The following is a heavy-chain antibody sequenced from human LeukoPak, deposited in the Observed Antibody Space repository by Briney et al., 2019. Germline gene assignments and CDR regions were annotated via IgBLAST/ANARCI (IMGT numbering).Heavy chain of an antibody. CDR1: GDSVSSNSDA. CDR2: TYYRSNWNS. D-gene: IGHD4-11*01. V-gene: IGHV6-1*01. J-gene: IGHJ4*02. CDR3: ARGLTT. Sequence: SQTLSLTCAISGDSVSSNSDAWNWIRQSPSRGLEWLGRTYYRSNWNSDYAVSVASRINIRPDTSKNQFSLKLSSVTAADTAVYYCARGLTTWGQGTLVTVSS.